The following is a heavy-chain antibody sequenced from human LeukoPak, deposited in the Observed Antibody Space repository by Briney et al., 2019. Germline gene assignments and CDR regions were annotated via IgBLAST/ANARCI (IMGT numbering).Heavy chain of an antibody. D-gene: IGHD2-2*02. CDR3: AGGGCSSTSCYTGMDV. CDR1: GHTLTELS. Sequence: ASVKVSCKVSGHTLTELSMHWVRQAPGKGLEWMGGFDPEDGETIYAQKFQGRVTMTEDTSTDTAYMELSSLRSEDTAVYYCAGGGCSSTSCYTGMDVWGKGTTVTVSS. J-gene: IGHJ6*04. CDR2: FDPEDGET. V-gene: IGHV1-24*01.